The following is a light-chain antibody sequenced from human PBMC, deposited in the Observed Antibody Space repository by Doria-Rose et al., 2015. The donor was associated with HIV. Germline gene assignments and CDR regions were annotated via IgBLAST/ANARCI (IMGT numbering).Light chain of an antibody. V-gene: IGKV3-20*01. CDR2: DAS. CDR1: QRVKSRY. CDR3: QQYGTSRGT. Sequence: TQSPGTLSLSPGERATLSCRARQRVKSRYLAWYQQQPGQAPRLLIHDASTRATGIPDRFSGSGSGTGFTLTISRLEPEDVAVYYCQQYGTSRGTFGQGTRLEIK. J-gene: IGKJ5*01.